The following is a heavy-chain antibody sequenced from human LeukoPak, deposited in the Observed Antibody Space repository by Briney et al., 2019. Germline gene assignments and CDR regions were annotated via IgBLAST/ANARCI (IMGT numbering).Heavy chain of an antibody. J-gene: IGHJ4*02. V-gene: IGHV4-39*01. CDR3: ARPARGGYYDSSGYQFDY. D-gene: IGHD3-22*01. CDR1: GSSISSSSYY. Sequence: TSETLSLTCTVSGSSISSSSYYWGWIRQPPGKGLEWIGSIYFSGSTYYNPSLKSRVTISVDTSKNQFSLKLSSVTAADTAVYYCARPARGGYYDSSGYQFDYWGQGTLVTVSS. CDR2: IYFSGST.